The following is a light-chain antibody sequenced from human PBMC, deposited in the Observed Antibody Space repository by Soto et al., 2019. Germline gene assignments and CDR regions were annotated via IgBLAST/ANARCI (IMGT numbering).Light chain of an antibody. Sequence: QSALTQPASVSGSPGQSITISCTGTSSDVGGYNYVSWYQQHPGKAPKLMIFEVINRPSGVSNRFSGSKSGNTASLTISWLQAEDEADYYCSSYTTSNTGVFGGGTKLTVL. CDR2: EVI. J-gene: IGLJ3*02. V-gene: IGLV2-14*01. CDR3: SSYTTSNTGV. CDR1: SSDVGGYNY.